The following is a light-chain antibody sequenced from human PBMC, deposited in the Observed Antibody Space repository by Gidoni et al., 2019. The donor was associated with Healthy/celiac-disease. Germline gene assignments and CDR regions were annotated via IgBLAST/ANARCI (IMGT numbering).Light chain of an antibody. V-gene: IGLV7-46*01. CDR2: DAS. CDR3: LLSYSGSWV. J-gene: IGLJ3*02. CDR1: TGAVTSGHY. Sequence: QAVVTQEPSLTVSPGGTVTLTCRSSTGAVTSGHYPYWFQQKPGHAPRTLIYDASSKHSWTPARFSGSLLGGKAALTLSGAQPEDEAEYYCLLSYSGSWVFGGGTKLTVL.